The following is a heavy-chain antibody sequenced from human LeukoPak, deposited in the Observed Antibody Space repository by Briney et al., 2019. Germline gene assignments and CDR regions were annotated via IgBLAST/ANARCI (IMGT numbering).Heavy chain of an antibody. CDR3: AEVSTPLDDFWSGYCFDY. CDR1: GFTFSSYG. V-gene: IGHV3-30*02. J-gene: IGHJ4*02. CDR2: IRYDGSDK. Sequence: GGSLRLSCAASGFTFSSYGMHWVRQAPGKGLEWVAFIRYDGSDKYYADSVKGRFTISRDNSKNTLYLQMNSLRAEDTAVYYCAEVSTPLDDFWSGYCFDYWGQGTLVTVSS. D-gene: IGHD3-3*01.